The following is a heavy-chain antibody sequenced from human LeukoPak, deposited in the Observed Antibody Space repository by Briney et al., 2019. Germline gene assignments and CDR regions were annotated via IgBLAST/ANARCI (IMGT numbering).Heavy chain of an antibody. CDR1: GGSISTYY. Sequence: SETLSLTRTVSGGSISTYYWSWIRQPPGKGLEWIGYIYYSGSTTYNPSLKSRVTISRDTSKNQFSLKLSSVTAADTAVYYCARVVVVTAGAFDIWGQGTMVTVSS. D-gene: IGHD2-21*02. CDR2: IYYSGST. J-gene: IGHJ3*02. CDR3: ARVVVVTAGAFDI. V-gene: IGHV4-59*12.